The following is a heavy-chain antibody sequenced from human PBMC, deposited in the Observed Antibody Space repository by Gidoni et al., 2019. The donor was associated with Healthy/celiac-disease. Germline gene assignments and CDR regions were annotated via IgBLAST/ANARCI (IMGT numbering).Heavy chain of an antibody. J-gene: IGHJ5*02. D-gene: IGHD1-26*01. Sequence: QVQLQQWGAGLLKPSETLSLTCAVYGGSFSGYYWSWIRQPPGKGLEWIGEINHSGSTNYNPSLKSRVTISVDTSKNQFSLKLSSVTAADTAVYYCARDGPLGGRRNWFDPWGQGTLVTVSS. CDR3: ARDGPLGGRRNWFDP. CDR2: INHSGST. V-gene: IGHV4-34*01. CDR1: GGSFSGYY.